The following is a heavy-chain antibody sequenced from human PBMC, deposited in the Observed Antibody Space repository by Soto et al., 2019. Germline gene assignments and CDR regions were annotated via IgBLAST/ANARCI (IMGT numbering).Heavy chain of an antibody. CDR1: GFAFSTYA. J-gene: IGHJ6*02. CDR3: AKVTKRAAAGRYEYYKYGMDV. CDR2: ISGSGGRS. V-gene: IGHV3-23*01. Sequence: EVQLLESGGALEHPGGSLRLSCAASGFAFSTYAMTWVRQAPGKGLEWVSVISGSGGRSYYAASVKGRFTISRDNSKNTLYLQMNGLRADDTALYYCAKVTKRAAAGRYEYYKYGMDVWGQGTTVTVSS. D-gene: IGHD6-13*01.